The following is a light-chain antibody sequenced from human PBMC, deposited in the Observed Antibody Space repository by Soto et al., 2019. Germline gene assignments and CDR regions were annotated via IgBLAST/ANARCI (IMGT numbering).Light chain of an antibody. Sequence: EIVLTQSPATLSLSPGERATLSCGASQSVSSSYLAWYQQKPGLAPRLLIYDASSRATGIPDRFSGSGTGSHFTLTLFSLDPEDFPLYYRQQHRSLPYTFGQGTKLEIK. CDR1: QSVSSSY. V-gene: IGKV3D-20*01. J-gene: IGKJ2*01. CDR3: QQHRSLPYT. CDR2: DAS.